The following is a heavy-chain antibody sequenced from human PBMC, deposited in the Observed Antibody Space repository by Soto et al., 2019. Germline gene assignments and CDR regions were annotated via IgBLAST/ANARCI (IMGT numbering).Heavy chain of an antibody. CDR1: GFTFSSYG. D-gene: IGHD1-26*01. J-gene: IGHJ6*02. CDR2: ISYDGSNK. V-gene: IGHV3-30*18. Sequence: PGGSLRLSCAASGFTFSSYGMHWVRQAPGKGLEWVAVISYDGSNKYYADSVKGRFTISRDNSKNTLYLQMNSLRAEDTAVYYCAKDVRGGSYYRYYYYYGMDVWGQGT. CDR3: AKDVRGGSYYRYYYYYGMDV.